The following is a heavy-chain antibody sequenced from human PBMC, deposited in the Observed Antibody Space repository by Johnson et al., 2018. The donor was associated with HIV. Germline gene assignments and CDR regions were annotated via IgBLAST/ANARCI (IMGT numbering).Heavy chain of an antibody. Sequence: VQLVESGGGLVKPGGSLRLSCAASGFTFSDYYMSWIRQAPGKGLEWVSAISGSGGSTYYADSVKGRFTISRDNSKNTLYLQMNSLRAEDTAVYYCAKAPGDWLSHAFDIWGQGTMVTVSS. J-gene: IGHJ3*02. V-gene: IGHV3-23*04. CDR3: AKAPGDWLSHAFDI. CDR2: ISGSGGST. CDR1: GFTFSDYY. D-gene: IGHD3-9*01.